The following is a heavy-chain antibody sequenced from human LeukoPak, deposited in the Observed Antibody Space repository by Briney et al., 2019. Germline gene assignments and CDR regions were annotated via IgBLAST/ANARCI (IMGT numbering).Heavy chain of an antibody. CDR1: GGSISSDY. J-gene: IGHJ5*02. Sequence: SETLCLTCTVSGGSISSDYWSWVRQPPGKGLEWIGYIYYSGSTNYNPSLKSRVTISVVTSKNQFSLKLSSVTAADTAVYYCARDLGGANWFDPWGQGTLVTVSS. D-gene: IGHD1-26*01. CDR3: ARDLGGANWFDP. CDR2: IYYSGST. V-gene: IGHV4-59*01.